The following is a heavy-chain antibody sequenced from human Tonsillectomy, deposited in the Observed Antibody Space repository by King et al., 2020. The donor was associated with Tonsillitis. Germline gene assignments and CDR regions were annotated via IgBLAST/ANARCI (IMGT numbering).Heavy chain of an antibody. V-gene: IGHV4-4*07. Sequence: LQLQESGPGLVKPSETLSLTCTVSGGSISSYYWSWIRQPAGKGLEWIGRIYTSGSTNYNPSLKSRVTMSVDTSKNQFSLKLSSVTGSDTAVYYCARDHDWNDVVYFDYWGQGTLVTVSS. J-gene: IGHJ4*02. CDR2: IYTSGST. D-gene: IGHD1-1*01. CDR3: ARDHDWNDVVYFDY. CDR1: GGSISSYY.